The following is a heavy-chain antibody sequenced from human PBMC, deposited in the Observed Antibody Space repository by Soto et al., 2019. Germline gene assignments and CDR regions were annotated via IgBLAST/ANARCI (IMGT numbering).Heavy chain of an antibody. D-gene: IGHD5-12*01. CDR3: AREVVAPYYFYGMDV. CDR1: GYTFTRSG. Sequence: QVQLVQSGAEVKKPGASVKVSCKASGYTFTRSGISWVRQAPGQGPEWMGWISSYNGDTNYAQTFQGRVTMTTDTSTSTAYMELRSLRSDDTAGYYCAREVVAPYYFYGMDVWGQGTPVTVSS. J-gene: IGHJ6*02. V-gene: IGHV1-18*01. CDR2: ISSYNGDT.